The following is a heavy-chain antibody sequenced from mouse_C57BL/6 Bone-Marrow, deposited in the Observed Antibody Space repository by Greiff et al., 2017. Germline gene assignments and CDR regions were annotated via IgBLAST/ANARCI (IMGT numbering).Heavy chain of an antibody. CDR3: ARDAYGYDGGFAY. CDR2: SRNKANDYTT. V-gene: IGHV7-1*01. D-gene: IGHD2-2*01. J-gene: IGHJ3*01. Sequence: EVKVVESGGGLVQSGRSLRLSCATSGFTFSDFYMEWVRQAPGKGLEWIAASRNKANDYTTEYSASVKGRFIVSRDTSQSILYLQMNALRAEDTAIYYCARDAYGYDGGFAYWGQGTLVTVSA. CDR1: GFTFSDFY.